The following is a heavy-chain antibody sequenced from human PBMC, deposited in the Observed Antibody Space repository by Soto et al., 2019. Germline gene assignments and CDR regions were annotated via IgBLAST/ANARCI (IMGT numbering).Heavy chain of an antibody. CDR2: ISGSGGST. D-gene: IGHD1-26*01. J-gene: IGHJ4*02. CDR3: AKDQLVGATWTYLQSYYFDY. CDR1: GFTFSSYA. Sequence: PGGSLRLSCAASGFTFSSYAMSWVRQAPGKGLEWVSAISGSGGSTYYADSVKGRFTISRDNSKNTLFLQMNSLRAEDTAVYYCAKDQLVGATWTYLQSYYFDYWGQGALVTVSS. V-gene: IGHV3-23*01.